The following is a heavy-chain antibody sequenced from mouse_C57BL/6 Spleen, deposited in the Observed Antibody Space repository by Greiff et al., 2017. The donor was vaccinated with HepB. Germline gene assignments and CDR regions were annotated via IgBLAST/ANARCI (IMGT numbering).Heavy chain of an antibody. CDR3: ARLITTVERGYYAMDY. D-gene: IGHD1-1*01. V-gene: IGHV2-2*01. CDR1: GFSLTSYG. J-gene: IGHJ4*01. CDR2: IWSGGST. Sequence: VQLQQSGPGLVQPSQSLSITCTVSGFSLTSYGVHWVRQSPGKGLEWLGVIWSGGSTDYNAAFISRLSISKDNSKSQVFFKMNSLQADDTAIYYCARLITTVERGYYAMDYWGQGTSVTVSS.